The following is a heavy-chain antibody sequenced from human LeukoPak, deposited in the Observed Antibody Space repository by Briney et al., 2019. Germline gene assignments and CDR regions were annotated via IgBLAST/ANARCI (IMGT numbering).Heavy chain of an antibody. D-gene: IGHD3-10*01. J-gene: IGHJ3*02. CDR2: IYPGGSDT. Sequence: GESLEISCKGSGYSFTSYWIGWGRQMPGKGLEWMGIIYPGGSDTRYSPSFQGPVTISADKTISTAYMQRSSLTPSDTDMYYCARHQPRITMVRGVIITGSDVFDISGQGTMVTVSS. CDR1: GYSFTSYW. V-gene: IGHV5-51*01. CDR3: ARHQPRITMVRGVIITGSDVFDI.